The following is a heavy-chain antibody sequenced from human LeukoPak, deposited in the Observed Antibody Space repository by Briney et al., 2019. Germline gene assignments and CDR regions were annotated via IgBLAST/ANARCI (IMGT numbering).Heavy chain of an antibody. CDR2: VFYDGGT. V-gene: IGHV4-59*08. J-gene: IGHJ4*02. CDR1: GGSISNFY. CDR3: ATGRSIRYFDY. Sequence: SETLSLTCTVSGGSISNFYWSWVRQPPGKGLEWIGYVFYDGGTRYAASLESRVTISLDTSKNQFTLRLSSVTAADTAFYYCATGRSIRYFDYWGQGTLLTVSS. D-gene: IGHD3-9*01.